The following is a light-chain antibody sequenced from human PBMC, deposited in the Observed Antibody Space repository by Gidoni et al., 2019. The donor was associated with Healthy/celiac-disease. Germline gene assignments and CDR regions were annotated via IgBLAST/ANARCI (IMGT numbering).Light chain of an antibody. CDR3: GADHGSGSNFVYV. J-gene: IGLJ1*01. CDR2: VGTGGIVG. V-gene: IGLV9-49*01. CDR1: SGYSNYK. Sequence: QPVLTQPPSASASLGASVTLTCPLSSGYSNYKVDWYQQRPGKGPRFVMRVGTGGIVGSKGDGIPDRFSVLGSGLNRYLTIKNIQEEDESDYHCGADHGSGSNFVYVLGTGTKVTVL.